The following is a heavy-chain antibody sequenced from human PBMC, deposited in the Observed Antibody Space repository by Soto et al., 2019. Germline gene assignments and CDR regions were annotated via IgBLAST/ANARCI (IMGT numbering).Heavy chain of an antibody. D-gene: IGHD5-12*01. Sequence: EVQLVESGGGLVQPGESLRLSCAASGFTVSSNYMSWVRQAPGKGLEWVSLIYSGGTTDYADSVKGRFTISRDNSKNTLYLQMNSLRAEDTAVYHCAARNIVAPYWGQGTLVTVSS. CDR3: AARNIVAPY. CDR2: IYSGGTT. CDR1: GFTVSSNY. V-gene: IGHV3-66*01. J-gene: IGHJ4*02.